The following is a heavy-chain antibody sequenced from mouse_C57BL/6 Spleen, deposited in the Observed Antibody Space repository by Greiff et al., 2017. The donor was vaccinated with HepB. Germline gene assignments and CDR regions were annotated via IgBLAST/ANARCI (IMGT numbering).Heavy chain of an antibody. V-gene: IGHV1-55*01. D-gene: IGHD4-1*01. CDR3: ARRSNCEWYFEV. CDR2: IYPGSGST. Sequence: QVQLQQPGAELVKPGASVKMSCKASGYTFTSYWITWVKQRPGQGLEWIGDIYPGSGSTNYNEKFKSKATLTVDTSSSTAYMQLSSLTSEDSAVYYCARRSNCEWYFEVWGTGTTVTVSS. J-gene: IGHJ1*03. CDR1: GYTFTSYW.